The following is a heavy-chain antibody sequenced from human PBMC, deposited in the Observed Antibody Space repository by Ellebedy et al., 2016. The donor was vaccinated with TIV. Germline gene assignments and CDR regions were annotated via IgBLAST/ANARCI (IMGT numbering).Heavy chain of an antibody. CDR3: ARHLGYCTSTRCYSSFYGLDI. D-gene: IGHD2-2*01. Sequence: SETLSLXXTVSGGSVNSSAYFWGWIRQPPGKGLDYIGSIYKGGSTYYSPPLKGRVSISVDTSKNQFSLTLSSVTAADTAVYYCARHLGYCTSTRCYSSFYGLDIWGQGTTVTVSS. V-gene: IGHV4-39*01. J-gene: IGHJ6*02. CDR2: IYKGGST. CDR1: GGSVNSSAYF.